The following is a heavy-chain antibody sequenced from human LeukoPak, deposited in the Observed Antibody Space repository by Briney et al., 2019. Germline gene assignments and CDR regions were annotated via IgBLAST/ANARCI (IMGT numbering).Heavy chain of an antibody. CDR1: GGSLSNSGDY. Sequence: SESLSLTCTVSGGSLSNSGDYWGWIRQPPGKGLEWIGSINYSGSVYYNPSLKGRVTISVDTSKNQLSLKLTSVTAADTAVYYCARHGDNSVYYYFHYWGQGTLVTVSS. V-gene: IGHV4-39*01. D-gene: IGHD4-23*01. J-gene: IGHJ4*02. CDR2: INYSGSV. CDR3: ARHGDNSVYYYFHY.